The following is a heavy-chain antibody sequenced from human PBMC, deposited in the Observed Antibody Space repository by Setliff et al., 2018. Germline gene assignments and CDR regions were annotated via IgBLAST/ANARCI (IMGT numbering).Heavy chain of an antibody. V-gene: IGHV4-34*01. D-gene: IGHD2-2*01. J-gene: IGHJ5*02. CDR2: INHTGTT. CDR1: GGTFSYYY. Sequence: PSETLSLTCAASGGTFSYYYWTWLRQPPGKGLEWVGEINHTGTTKYNPSLQSRVTISVDTSKNQFSLKLSSVTAADKAVYSCAGGIGGYCSSMSCSNESWPWGQGTLVTVSS. CDR3: AGGIGGYCSSMSCSNESWP.